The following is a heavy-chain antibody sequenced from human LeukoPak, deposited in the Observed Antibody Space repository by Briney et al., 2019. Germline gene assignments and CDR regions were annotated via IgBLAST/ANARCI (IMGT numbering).Heavy chain of an antibody. Sequence: RASVKVSCKASGFTFTSSAMQWVRQARGQRLEWIGWIVVGSGNTNYAQKFQERVTITRDMSTSTAYMELRSLRSDDTAVYYCARVYDFWSGDYYYGMDVWGQGTTVTVSS. J-gene: IGHJ6*02. V-gene: IGHV1-58*02. CDR3: ARVYDFWSGDYYYGMDV. CDR2: IVVGSGNT. CDR1: GFTFTSSA. D-gene: IGHD3-3*01.